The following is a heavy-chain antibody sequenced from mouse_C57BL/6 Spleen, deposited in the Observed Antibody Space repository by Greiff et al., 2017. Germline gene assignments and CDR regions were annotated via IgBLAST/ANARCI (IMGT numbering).Heavy chain of an antibody. J-gene: IGHJ4*01. CDR3: ARGYYGSSSYYYAMDY. V-gene: IGHV1-26*01. CDR1: GYTFTDYY. D-gene: IGHD1-1*01. CDR2: INPNNGGT. Sequence: EVQLQQSGPELVKPGASVKISCKASGYTFTDYYMNWVKQSHGKSLEWIGDINPNNGGTSYNQKFKGKATLTVDKSSSTAYMELRSLTSEDSAVYYCARGYYGSSSYYYAMDYWGQGTSVTVSS.